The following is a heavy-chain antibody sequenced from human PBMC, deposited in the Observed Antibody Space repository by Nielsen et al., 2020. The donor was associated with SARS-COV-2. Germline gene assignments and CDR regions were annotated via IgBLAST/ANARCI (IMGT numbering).Heavy chain of an antibody. CDR1: GGSISSGDYY. J-gene: IGHJ4*02. Sequence: SETLSLTCTVSGGSISSGDYYWSWIRQPAGKGLEWIGRIYTSGSTNYNPSLKSRVTMSVDTSKNQFSLKLSSVTAADTAVYYCARAGRSRNPSSSWPFDYWGQGTLVTVSS. CDR2: IYTSGST. CDR3: ARAGRSRNPSSSWPFDY. D-gene: IGHD6-6*01. V-gene: IGHV4-61*02.